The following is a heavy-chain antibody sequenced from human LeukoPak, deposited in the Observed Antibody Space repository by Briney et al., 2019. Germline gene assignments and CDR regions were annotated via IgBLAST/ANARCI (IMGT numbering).Heavy chain of an antibody. J-gene: IGHJ4*01. D-gene: IGHD1-26*01. CDR3: AKYFRASGSLDY. Sequence: SETLSLTCTVSGGSINSYCWSWVRQPPGVGMEWVGYIYYSVSTTYNHSILSRVTLSVHTSLKQFSLNLSSVTAADTAVYYCAKYFRASGSLDYWGQGTLVTVSS. V-gene: IGHV4-59*01. CDR2: IYYSVST. CDR1: GGSINSYC.